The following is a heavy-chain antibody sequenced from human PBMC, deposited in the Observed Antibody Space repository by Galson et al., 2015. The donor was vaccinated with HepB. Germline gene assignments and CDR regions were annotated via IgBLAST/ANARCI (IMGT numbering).Heavy chain of an antibody. CDR1: GGSISSYY. CDR2: IYYSGST. CDR3: ARDGRVHGGYGLADY. J-gene: IGHJ4*02. Sequence: ETLSLTCTVSGGSISSYYWSWIRQPPGKGLEWIGYIYYSGSTNYNPSLKSRVTISVDTSKNQFSLKLSSVTAADTAVYYCARDGRVHGGYGLADYWGQGILVTVSS. D-gene: IGHD4-17*01. V-gene: IGHV4-59*12.